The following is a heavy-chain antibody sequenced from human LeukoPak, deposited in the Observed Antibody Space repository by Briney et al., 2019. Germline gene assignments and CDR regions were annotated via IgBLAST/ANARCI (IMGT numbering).Heavy chain of an antibody. Sequence: GGSLRLSCAASGFTFSSYWMHWVRQAPGKGLVWVSCLNSDGSSTKYADSVRGRFTISRGNAKNTLYLQMSSLRAEDTAVYYCATGNSHAFDIWGQGTMVTVSS. CDR2: LNSDGSST. V-gene: IGHV3-74*03. D-gene: IGHD1-7*01. J-gene: IGHJ3*02. CDR3: ATGNSHAFDI. CDR1: GFTFSSYW.